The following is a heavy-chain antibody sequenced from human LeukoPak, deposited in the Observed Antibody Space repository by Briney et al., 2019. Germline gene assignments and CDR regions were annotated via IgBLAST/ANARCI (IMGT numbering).Heavy chain of an antibody. CDR3: ASLYCSSTSCYTGYHYYYGMDV. D-gene: IGHD2-2*02. J-gene: IGHJ6*02. Sequence: SETLSLTCAVYGGSFSGYYWSWIRQPPGKGLEWIGEINHSGSTNYNPSLKSRVTISVDTSKNQFSLKLSSVTAADTAVYYCASLYCSSTSCYTGYHYYYGMDVWGQGTTVTVSS. CDR1: GGSFSGYY. V-gene: IGHV4-34*01. CDR2: INHSGST.